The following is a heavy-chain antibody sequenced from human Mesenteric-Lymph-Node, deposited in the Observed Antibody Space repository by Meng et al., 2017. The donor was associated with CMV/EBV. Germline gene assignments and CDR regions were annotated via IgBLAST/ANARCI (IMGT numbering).Heavy chain of an antibody. CDR3: ARVDSSTFGWFDP. Sequence: GESLKISCAASGFTFSSYGMHWVRQAPGKGLEWVAVIWYDGSNKYYADSVKGRFTISRDNSKNTPYLQMNSLRAEDTAVYYCARVDSSTFGWFDPWGQGTLVTVSS. J-gene: IGHJ5*02. V-gene: IGHV3-33*01. CDR2: IWYDGSNK. D-gene: IGHD6-13*01. CDR1: GFTFSSYG.